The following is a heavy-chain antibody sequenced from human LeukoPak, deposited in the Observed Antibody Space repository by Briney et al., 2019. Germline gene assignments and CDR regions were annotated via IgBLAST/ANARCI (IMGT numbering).Heavy chain of an antibody. D-gene: IGHD3-3*01. CDR3: ARDNKIFGQGYYYYYMDV. CDR2: ISSSGSTI. V-gene: IGHV3-11*04. J-gene: IGHJ6*03. Sequence: GGSLRLSCAASGFTFSDYYMSWIRQAPGKGLEWVSYISSSGSTIYYADSVKGRFTISRDNAKNSLYLQMNSLRAEDTAVYYCARDNKIFGQGYYYYYMDVWGKGTTVTVSS. CDR1: GFTFSDYY.